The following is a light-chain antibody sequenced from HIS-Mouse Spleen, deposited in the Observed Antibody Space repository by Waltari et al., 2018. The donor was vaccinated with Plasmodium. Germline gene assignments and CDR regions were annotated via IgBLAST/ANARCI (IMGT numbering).Light chain of an antibody. V-gene: IGKV1-39*01. CDR3: QQSYSTPPT. J-gene: IGKJ4*01. CDR1: QSISSY. CDR2: AAS. Sequence: DIQMTQSPSSLSASVGDRVTITCRASQSISSYLNWYPQKPGKAPKPLIYAASSLQSGVPSRFSGSGSGTDFTLTISSLQPEDFATYYCQQSYSTPPTFGGGTKVEIK.